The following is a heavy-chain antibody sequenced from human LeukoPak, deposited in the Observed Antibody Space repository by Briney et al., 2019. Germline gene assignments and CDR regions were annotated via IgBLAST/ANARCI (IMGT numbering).Heavy chain of an antibody. V-gene: IGHV4-59*01. D-gene: IGHD3-16*01. CDR1: GGSISSYY. CDR2: IYYSGST. Sequence: PSETLSLTCTVSGGSISSYYWSWIRQPPGKGLEWIGYIYYSGSTNYNPSLKSRVTISVDTSKNQFSLKLSSVTAADTAVYYCARDSHSGGLDYWGQGTLVTVSS. CDR3: ARDSHSGGLDY. J-gene: IGHJ4*02.